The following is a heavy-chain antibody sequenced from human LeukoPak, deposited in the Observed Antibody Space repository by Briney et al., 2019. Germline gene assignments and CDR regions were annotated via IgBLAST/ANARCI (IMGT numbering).Heavy chain of an antibody. V-gene: IGHV5-51*01. Sequence: GESLKISCQGSGYSFTTYWIAWVRQMPGKGLEWMGIIYPGDSEIRYSPSFQGQVTISVDKSISTAYLQWSSLKTSDTAMYYCARRPSGGSTWFDPWGQGTLVTVSS. CDR1: GYSFTTYW. J-gene: IGHJ5*02. CDR3: ARRPSGGSTWFDP. D-gene: IGHD2-8*02. CDR2: IYPGDSEI.